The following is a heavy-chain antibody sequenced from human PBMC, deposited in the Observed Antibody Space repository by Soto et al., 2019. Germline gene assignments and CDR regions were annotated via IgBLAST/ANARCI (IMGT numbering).Heavy chain of an antibody. CDR1: GFTFSSYG. Sequence: QVQLVESGGGVVQPGRSLRLSCAASGFTFSSYGMHWVRQAPGKGLEWVAVIWYDGSNKYYADSVKGRFTISRDNSKNTLYMQMNSLRAEDKAVYYCARSTVNHWFDPWGQGTLVTVSS. CDR2: IWYDGSNK. J-gene: IGHJ5*02. D-gene: IGHD4-17*01. CDR3: ARSTVNHWFDP. V-gene: IGHV3-33*01.